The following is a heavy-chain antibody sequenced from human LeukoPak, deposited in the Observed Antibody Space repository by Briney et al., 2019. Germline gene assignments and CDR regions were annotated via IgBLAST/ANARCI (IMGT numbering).Heavy chain of an antibody. CDR1: GFTFSSYA. D-gene: IGHD3-16*01. J-gene: IGHJ4*02. Sequence: GGSLRLSCAASGFTFSSYAMSWVRQAPGKGLEWVSAISGSGDSTYYADSVKGRFTISRDNSKKTLYLQMDSLRAEDTAVYYCASGGVRKTYFDDWGQGTLVTVSS. CDR2: ISGSGDST. V-gene: IGHV3-23*01. CDR3: ASGGVRKTYFDD.